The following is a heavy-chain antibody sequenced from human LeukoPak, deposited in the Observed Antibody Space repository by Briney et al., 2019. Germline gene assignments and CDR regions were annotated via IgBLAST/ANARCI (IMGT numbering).Heavy chain of an antibody. CDR3: AGSGSFYTDAYDI. D-gene: IGHD1-26*01. Sequence: GESLKISCRCSGYSFTSYWIGWVRQMPGKGLEWMGIIYPGDSDTRYSPSFQGQVTISADKSISTAYLQWSSLQASDTAMYYCAGSGSFYTDAYDIWGQGTMVTVSS. J-gene: IGHJ3*02. CDR1: GYSFTSYW. V-gene: IGHV5-51*01. CDR2: IYPGDSDT.